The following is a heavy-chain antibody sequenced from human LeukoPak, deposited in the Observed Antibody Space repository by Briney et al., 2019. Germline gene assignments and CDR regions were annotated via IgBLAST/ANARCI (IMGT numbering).Heavy chain of an antibody. D-gene: IGHD3-10*01. CDR1: GFTFSSYW. V-gene: IGHV3-7*05. CDR3: AREYGFGL. Sequence: GGSLILSCAASGFTFSSYWMSWVRQAPGKGLEWVANIKQDGNAKYYVDSVKGRFTISRDNAKNSVYLQMNSLRAEDTAMYYCAREYGFGLWGQGTLVTVSS. J-gene: IGHJ4*02. CDR2: IKQDGNAK.